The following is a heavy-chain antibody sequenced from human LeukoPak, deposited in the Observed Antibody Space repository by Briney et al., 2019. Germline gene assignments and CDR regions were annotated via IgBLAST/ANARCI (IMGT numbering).Heavy chain of an antibody. V-gene: IGHV3-23*01. Sequence: PGGSLRLSCAASGFTFSTYAMSWVRQAPGKGLEWVSTISGSGSSTSYADSVKGLFTISGDNSRNTLYLQLNSLRAEDTAVYYCAKGLRFFGYWGQGTLVTVSS. CDR2: ISGSGSST. CDR1: GFTFSTYA. J-gene: IGHJ4*02. CDR3: AKGLRFFGY.